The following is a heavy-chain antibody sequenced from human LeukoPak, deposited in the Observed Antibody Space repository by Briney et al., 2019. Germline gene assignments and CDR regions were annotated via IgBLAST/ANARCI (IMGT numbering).Heavy chain of an antibody. CDR3: ARRGFCSGGSCLSAHFDF. CDR2: VYPGDSDT. J-gene: IGHJ4*02. D-gene: IGHD2-15*01. CDR1: GYTFTHYW. V-gene: IGHV5-51*01. Sequence: GESLKISCQGSGYTFTHYWIAWVRQMPGKGLEWMGIVYPGDSDTRYSPSFQGQVTISADKSINTAYLQWSSLKASDTAMYYCARRGFCSGGSCLSAHFDFWGQGTLLTVSS.